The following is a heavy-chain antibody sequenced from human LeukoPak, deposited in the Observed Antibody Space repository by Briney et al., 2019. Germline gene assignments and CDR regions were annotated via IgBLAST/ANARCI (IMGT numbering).Heavy chain of an antibody. CDR3: ARVHGYCSSTSCYSANWFDP. V-gene: IGHV4-59*01. J-gene: IGHJ5*02. Sequence: SETLSLTCTVSGGSISSYYWSWIRQPPGKGLEWIGYIYYSGSTNYNPSLKSRVTISVDTSKNQFSLKLSSVTAADTAVYYCARVHGYCSSTSCYSANWFDPWGQGTLVTVSS. D-gene: IGHD2-2*01. CDR1: GGSISSYY. CDR2: IYYSGST.